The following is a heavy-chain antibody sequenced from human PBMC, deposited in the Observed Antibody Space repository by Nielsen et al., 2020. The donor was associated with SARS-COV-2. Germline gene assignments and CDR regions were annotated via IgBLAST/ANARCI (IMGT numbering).Heavy chain of an antibody. Sequence: ASVKLSCKASGYTFTSYYMHWVRQAPGQGLEWMGIINPSGGSTSYAQKFKGRVTMTRDTSTSTVYMELSSLRSEDTAVYYCARQGEPYLNWFDPWGQGTLVTVSS. CDR1: GYTFTSYY. CDR2: INPSGGST. J-gene: IGHJ5*02. CDR3: ARQGEPYLNWFDP. V-gene: IGHV1-46*01. D-gene: IGHD3-16*01.